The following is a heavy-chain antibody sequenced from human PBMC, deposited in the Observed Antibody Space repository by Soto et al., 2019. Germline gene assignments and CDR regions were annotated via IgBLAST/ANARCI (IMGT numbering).Heavy chain of an antibody. J-gene: IGHJ4*02. CDR1: GDTFNFYT. CDR3: ATSFGSGSRAFDY. D-gene: IGHD3-10*01. Sequence: KXPGSSVKVSCKASGDTFNFYTINWVRQAPGLGLEWMGRFNPILSFSNSALKFQGRVTLTADKSTSTAYMVLSSLRSEDTAIYYCATSFGSGSRAFDYWGQGALVTVSS. CDR2: FNPILSFS. V-gene: IGHV1-69*02.